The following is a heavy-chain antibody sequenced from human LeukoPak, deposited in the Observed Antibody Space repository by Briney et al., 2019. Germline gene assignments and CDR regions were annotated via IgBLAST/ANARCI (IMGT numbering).Heavy chain of an antibody. CDR1: GFTFDDYG. Sequence: GGSLRLSCAASGFTFDDYGMSWVRQAPGKGLEWVSGINWNGGSTGYADSVKGRFTISRDSAKNSLYLQMNSLRAEDTALYYCAKSGSYSPAFDYWGQGTLVTVSS. CDR3: AKSGSYSPAFDY. V-gene: IGHV3-20*04. J-gene: IGHJ4*02. D-gene: IGHD1-26*01. CDR2: INWNGGST.